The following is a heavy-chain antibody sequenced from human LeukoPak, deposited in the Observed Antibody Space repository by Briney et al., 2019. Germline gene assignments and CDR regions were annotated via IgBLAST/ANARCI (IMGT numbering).Heavy chain of an antibody. J-gene: IGHJ4*02. V-gene: IGHV4-31*03. CDR1: GGSISGYY. CDR3: AREGGRLFDY. Sequence: LSLTCTVSGGSISGYYWSWIRQHPGKGLEWIGYSYGSANYNPSLKNRVTISITSNNQFSLRLTSVTVADTAVYYCAREGGRLFDYWGRGILVTVST. CDR2: SYGSA. D-gene: IGHD2-15*01.